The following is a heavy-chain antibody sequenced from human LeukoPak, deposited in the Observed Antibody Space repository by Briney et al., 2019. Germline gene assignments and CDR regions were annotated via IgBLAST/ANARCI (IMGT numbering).Heavy chain of an antibody. CDR3: AVEGYCSGGSCYTNWFDT. Sequence: GGSLRLSCAASGFTFSSYSMNWVRQAPGKGLEWVSYISSSGSTKYYADSVKGRFTISRDNAKSSLYLQMNSLRDEDTAVYYCAVEGYCSGGSCYTNWFDTWGQGTPVTVSS. V-gene: IGHV3-48*02. J-gene: IGHJ5*02. CDR1: GFTFSSYS. D-gene: IGHD2-15*01. CDR2: ISSSGSTK.